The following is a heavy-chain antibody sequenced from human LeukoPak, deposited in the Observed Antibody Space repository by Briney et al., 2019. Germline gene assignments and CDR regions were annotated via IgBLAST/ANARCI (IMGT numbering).Heavy chain of an antibody. D-gene: IGHD2-2*01. Sequence: GESLRLSCAASGFTFSNHIMNWVRQAPGEGLEWVSAVSRSSSHGYYADSVKGRFTISRDNSKNSLYLQMNTLRVEDTAVYYCARGPLACSSTKCHPGAFDIWGQGTMVTVSS. CDR1: GFTFSNHI. J-gene: IGHJ3*02. CDR2: VSRSSSHG. V-gene: IGHV3-21*01. CDR3: ARGPLACSSTKCHPGAFDI.